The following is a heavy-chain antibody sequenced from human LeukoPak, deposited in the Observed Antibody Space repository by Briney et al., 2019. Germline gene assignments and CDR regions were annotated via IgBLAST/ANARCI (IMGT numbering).Heavy chain of an antibody. Sequence: PGGSLRLSCEASGFTFSNYAMSWVRQAPGKGLEWVSLISGSGGSTYYADSVKGRFTIPRDNSKNTLYLQMNSLTAEDTAVYYCAKYSGAYDYWGQGTLVTVSS. CDR2: ISGSGGST. J-gene: IGHJ4*02. V-gene: IGHV3-23*01. CDR1: GFTFSNYA. D-gene: IGHD1-26*01. CDR3: AKYSGAYDY.